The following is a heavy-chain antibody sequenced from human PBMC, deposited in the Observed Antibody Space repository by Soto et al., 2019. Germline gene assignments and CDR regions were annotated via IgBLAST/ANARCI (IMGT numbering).Heavy chain of an antibody. Sequence: GVSMRLSCAASGFTFSSYAMSWVRQAPGKGLEWVSAISGSGGSTYYADSVKGRFTISRDNSKNTLYLQMNSLRAEDTAVYYCAWLRFPHYYMDVWGKGTTVTVSS. V-gene: IGHV3-23*01. CDR1: GFTFSSYA. CDR3: AWLRFPHYYMDV. D-gene: IGHD5-12*01. CDR2: ISGSGGST. J-gene: IGHJ6*03.